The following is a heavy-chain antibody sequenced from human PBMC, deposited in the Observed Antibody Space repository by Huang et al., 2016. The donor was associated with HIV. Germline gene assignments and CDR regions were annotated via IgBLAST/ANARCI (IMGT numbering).Heavy chain of an antibody. V-gene: IGHV3-30-3*01. D-gene: IGHD5-18*01. CDR3: ARAKDTWDAYDI. J-gene: IGHJ3*02. CDR1: GFPFNNHA. Sequence: QVQLVESGGGVVQPGRSLRLSWAASGFPFNNHARHWVRQAPGKGLDWVAVISKDGSNNYYADSVKGRFTISRDSSKSTLFLHMTSLRTEDTAVYYCARAKDTWDAYDIWGQGTMVSVSS. CDR2: ISKDGSNN.